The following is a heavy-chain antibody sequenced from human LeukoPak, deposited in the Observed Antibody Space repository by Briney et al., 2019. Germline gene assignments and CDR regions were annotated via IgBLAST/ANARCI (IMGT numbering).Heavy chain of an antibody. CDR2: ISGSGGST. D-gene: IGHD4-17*01. CDR1: GFTFSSYA. J-gene: IGHJ4*02. V-gene: IGHV3-23*01. CDR3: AKCGALATVTTYVDY. Sequence: GGSLRLSCAASGFTFSSYAMSWVRQAPGKGLEWVSAISGSGGSTYYADSVKGRFTISRDNSKNTLYLQMNSLRAEDTAVYYCAKCGALATVTTYVDYWGQGTLVTVSS.